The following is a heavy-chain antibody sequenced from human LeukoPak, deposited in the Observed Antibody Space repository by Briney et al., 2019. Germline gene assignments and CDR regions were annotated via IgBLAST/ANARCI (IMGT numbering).Heavy chain of an antibody. V-gene: IGHV4-59*07. J-gene: IGHJ4*02. D-gene: IGHD3-16*02. CDR2: IYYSGST. CDR1: GRSISSYY. CDR3: ARGYYDYVWGSYRIHFDY. Sequence: SHTLSLACPVAGRSISSYYWSWIRQPPGEGLEWLGYIYYSGSTNYNPSLKGRVAISVDTSKNQFSLKLSSVTAADTAVYYCARGYYDYVWGSYRIHFDYWGQGTLVTVSS.